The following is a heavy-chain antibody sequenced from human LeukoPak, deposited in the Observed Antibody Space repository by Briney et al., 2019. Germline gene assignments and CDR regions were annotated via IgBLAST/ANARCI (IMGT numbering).Heavy chain of an antibody. CDR2: INPNSGGT. D-gene: IGHD3-16*02. V-gene: IGHV1-2*02. J-gene: IGHJ6*02. Sequence: ASVKVSCKASGYTFTGYYMHWVRQAPGQGLEWMGWINPNSGGTNYAQKFQGRVTMTRDTSISTAYMELSRLRSDDTAVYYCARERVITFGGVIVIADHKAPYGMDVWGQGTTVTVSS. CDR3: ARERVITFGGVIVIADHKAPYGMDV. CDR1: GYTFTGYY.